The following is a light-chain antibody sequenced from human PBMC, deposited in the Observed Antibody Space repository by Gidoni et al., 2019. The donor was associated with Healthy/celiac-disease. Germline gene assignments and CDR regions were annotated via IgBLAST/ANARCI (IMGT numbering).Light chain of an antibody. Sequence: DVVMTQSPLSLPVTPGEPASISCRSSQSLLHSNGYDYLDWYLQKPGQSPQLLIYLGSNRASGVPDRFSGSGSGTDFILKISRVEAEDVGIYYCMQALQTPITFGQGTRLDIK. J-gene: IGKJ5*01. CDR2: LGS. V-gene: IGKV2-28*01. CDR1: QSLLHSNGYDY. CDR3: MQALQTPIT.